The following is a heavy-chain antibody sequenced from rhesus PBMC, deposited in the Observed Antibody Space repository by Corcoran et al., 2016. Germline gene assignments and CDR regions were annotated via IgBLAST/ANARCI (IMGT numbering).Heavy chain of an antibody. CDR1: GGSVSGYL. CDR2: IRSDGST. J-gene: IGHJ3*01. V-gene: IGHV4-73*01. D-gene: IGHD3-16*01. Sequence: QVQLQQWGEGLVKPSETLALTCAVYGGSVSGYLWGWIRQPPGEGLEWIGHIRSDGSTVYNPSLKSRVTISIDTSKNQFSLKLTSVTAADTAEYYCDREGLDYFNDSYFDAFDLWGQGLRVTVSS. CDR3: DREGLDYFNDSYFDAFDL.